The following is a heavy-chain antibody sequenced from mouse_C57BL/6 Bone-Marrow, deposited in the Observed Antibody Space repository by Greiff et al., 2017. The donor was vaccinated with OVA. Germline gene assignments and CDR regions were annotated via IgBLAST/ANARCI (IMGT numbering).Heavy chain of an antibody. CDR2: IHPNRGST. V-gene: IGHV1-64*01. Sequence: VQLQQSGAELVKPGASVTLSCKASGFTFTSYWMHWVKQRPGQGLEWIGMIHPNRGSTNYNEKFKSKATLTVDKSSTTAYMQLSSLTSEDSAVYYCAREGVEWYFDVWGTGTTVTVSS. D-gene: IGHD1-1*01. CDR1: GFTFTSYW. CDR3: AREGVEWYFDV. J-gene: IGHJ1*03.